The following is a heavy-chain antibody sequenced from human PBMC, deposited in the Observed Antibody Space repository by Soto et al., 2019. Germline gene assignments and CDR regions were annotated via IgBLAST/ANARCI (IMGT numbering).Heavy chain of an antibody. CDR1: GLTFSRYG. CDR2: ISYDGSNK. D-gene: IGHD2-15*01. Sequence: GGSLRLSCAASGLTFSRYGMHWVRQAPGKGLEWAAHISYDGSNKHYAESVKGRFTISRDNAKNTLYLQMNSLRAEDTAVYYCESTVVRGYWGQGPPVPFSS. CDR3: ESTVVRGY. J-gene: IGHJ4*02. V-gene: IGHV3-30*03.